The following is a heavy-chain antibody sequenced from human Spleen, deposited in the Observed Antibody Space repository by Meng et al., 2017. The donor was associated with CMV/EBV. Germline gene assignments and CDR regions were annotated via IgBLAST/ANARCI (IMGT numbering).Heavy chain of an antibody. CDR1: GFNFRDYG. V-gene: IGHV3-30*02. J-gene: IGHJ1*01. CDR3: AKNRGGSFDF. CDR2: IKYNGRTT. D-gene: IGHD3-10*01. Sequence: SCAASGFNFRDYGGHWVRQAPGKGLEWVALIKYNGRTTYNEDSVRGRFTISRDNSKSTLNLQMDSLTSEDTAVYYCAKNRGGSFDFWGQGTLVTVSS.